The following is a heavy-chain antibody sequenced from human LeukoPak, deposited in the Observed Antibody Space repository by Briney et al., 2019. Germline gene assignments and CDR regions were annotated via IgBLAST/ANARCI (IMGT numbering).Heavy chain of an antibody. CDR2: IYPGDSDT. J-gene: IGHJ5*02. CDR1: GYSFTSYW. V-gene: IGHV5-51*01. Sequence: GESLKISCQGSGYSFTSYWIGWVRQMPGKGLEWMGIIYPGDSDTRYRPSFQGQATISADKSINTAYLQWSSLKASDTAMYYCARVVDYDTSGYQTKNWFDPWGQGTLVTVSS. D-gene: IGHD3-22*01. CDR3: ARVVDYDTSGYQTKNWFDP.